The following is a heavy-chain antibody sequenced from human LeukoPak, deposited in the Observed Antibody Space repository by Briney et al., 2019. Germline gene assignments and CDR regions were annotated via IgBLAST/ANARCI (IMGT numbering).Heavy chain of an antibody. D-gene: IGHD5-18*01. CDR3: AGRGYSYGNIDY. CDR2: INHSGST. V-gene: IGHV4-34*01. CDR1: GGSFSGYY. Sequence: SETLSLTCAVYGGSFSGYYWSWIRQPPGKGLEWIGEINHSGSTNYNPPLKSRVTISVDTSKNQFSLKLSSVTAADTAVYYCAGRGYSYGNIDYWGQGTLVTVSS. J-gene: IGHJ4*02.